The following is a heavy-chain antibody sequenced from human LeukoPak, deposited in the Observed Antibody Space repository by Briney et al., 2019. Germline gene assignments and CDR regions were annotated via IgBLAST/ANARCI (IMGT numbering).Heavy chain of an antibody. CDR1: GYSISSGYY. V-gene: IGHV4-38-2*02. Sequence: SETLSLTCTVSGYSISSGYYWGSLRQPPGKGLEWIGSIYRSGRTYYNPSLKSRVTISVDTSKHQFSLKLSSVTAGDTAVYYCARVWGYCTNGVFYIAYFDLWGRGTLVTVS. CDR3: ARVWGYCTNGVFYIAYFDL. J-gene: IGHJ2*01. CDR2: IYRSGRT. D-gene: IGHD2-8*01.